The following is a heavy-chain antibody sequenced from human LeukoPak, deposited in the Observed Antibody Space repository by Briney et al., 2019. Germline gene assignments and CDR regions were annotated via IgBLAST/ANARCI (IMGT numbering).Heavy chain of an antibody. Sequence: TGGSLRLSCAVSGFTFSAYGMHWVRQARGKGLEWVAVISYDGSYQAYADSVKGRFTVSRDSSKNTLYLQLNSLRPEDTGLYYCARERRRDGYNYKDYWGQGAQVSVSS. J-gene: IGHJ4*02. D-gene: IGHD5-24*01. V-gene: IGHV3-30*04. CDR2: ISYDGSYQ. CDR1: GFTFSAYG. CDR3: ARERRRDGYNYKDY.